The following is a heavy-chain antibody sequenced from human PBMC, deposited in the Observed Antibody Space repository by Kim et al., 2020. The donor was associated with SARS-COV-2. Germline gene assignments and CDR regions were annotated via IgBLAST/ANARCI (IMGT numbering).Heavy chain of an antibody. D-gene: IGHD2-15*01. Sequence: GSTYYADSVKGRFTISRDNSKNTLYLQMNSLRAEDTAVYYCAKDRMVAPHAFDIWGQGTMVTVSS. V-gene: IGHV3-23*01. CDR2: GST. J-gene: IGHJ3*02. CDR3: AKDRMVAPHAFDI.